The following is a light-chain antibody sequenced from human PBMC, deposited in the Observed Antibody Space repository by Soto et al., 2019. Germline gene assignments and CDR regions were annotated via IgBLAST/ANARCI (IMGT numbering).Light chain of an antibody. Sequence: PMTQSQSALATLVCRRGPSPCKASQDIRYYLNWYQHKPGKAPELLIYDASTLETGVPSRFSGSGSGTDFTFVISSLQPEDIATYYCQQYDNLPITFGQGTRVDIK. J-gene: IGKJ5*01. CDR2: DAS. V-gene: IGKV1-33*01. CDR3: QQYDNLPIT. CDR1: QDIRYY.